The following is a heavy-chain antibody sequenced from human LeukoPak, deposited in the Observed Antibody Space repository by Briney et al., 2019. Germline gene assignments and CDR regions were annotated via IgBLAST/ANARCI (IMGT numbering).Heavy chain of an antibody. CDR3: ARGVVATIEGVFDY. CDR1: GGSFSGYY. D-gene: IGHD5-12*01. V-gene: IGHV4-34*01. CDR2: INHSGST. Sequence: PSETLSLTCAVYGGSFSGYYWSWIRQPPGKGLEWIGEINHSGSTNYNPSLKSRVTISVDTSKNQFSLKLSSVTAADTAVYYCARGVVATIEGVFDYWGQGTLVTVSS. J-gene: IGHJ4*02.